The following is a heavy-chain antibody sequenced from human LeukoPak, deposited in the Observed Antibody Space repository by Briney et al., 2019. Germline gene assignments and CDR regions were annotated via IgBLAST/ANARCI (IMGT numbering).Heavy chain of an antibody. CDR2: IFYSGST. Sequence: ASETLSLTCTVSSGSISTSNYYWGWVRQPPGKALEWIGNIFYSGSTYYSPSLKSRVTISVDTSKNQFSLKLSSVTAADTAVYYCARTRYCSSTSCYYLDYWGQGTLVTVSS. V-gene: IGHV4-39*07. CDR1: SGSISTSNYY. D-gene: IGHD2-2*01. J-gene: IGHJ4*02. CDR3: ARTRYCSSTSCYYLDY.